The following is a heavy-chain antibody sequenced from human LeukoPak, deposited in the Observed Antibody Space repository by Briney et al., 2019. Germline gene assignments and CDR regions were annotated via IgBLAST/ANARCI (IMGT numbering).Heavy chain of an antibody. CDR2: ISSSGATV. Sequence: GGSLRLSCAASGFTFTTYTMNWVRQAPGKGLEWVSFISSSGATVYYADSVKGRFTISRDNAKNSLFLQMSSLRDEDTAVYYCARDVNSYAKLDYSGRGTLVTVSS. V-gene: IGHV3-48*02. D-gene: IGHD5-18*01. CDR1: GFTFTTYT. CDR3: ARDVNSYAKLDY. J-gene: IGHJ4*02.